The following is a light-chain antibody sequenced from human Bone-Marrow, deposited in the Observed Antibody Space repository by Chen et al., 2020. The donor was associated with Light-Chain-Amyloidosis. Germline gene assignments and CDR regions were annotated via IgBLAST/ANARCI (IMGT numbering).Light chain of an antibody. CDR1: QGTTTA. J-gene: IGKJ4*01. V-gene: IGKV1D-13*01. Sequence: AIRLTQSPSSLSASVGDRISITCRASQGTTTAVAWYQQKPGKAPNLLIYDASILESGVPSRFSGSGSGTDFTLTIRSLQPEDFVTYYCQQFYNYPLTFGGGTKVEVK. CDR2: DAS. CDR3: QQFYNYPLT.